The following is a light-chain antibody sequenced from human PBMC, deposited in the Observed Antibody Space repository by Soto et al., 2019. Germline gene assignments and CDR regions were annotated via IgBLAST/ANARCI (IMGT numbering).Light chain of an antibody. Sequence: QAVVTQEPSFSVSPGGTVTLTCGLSSGSVSASYYPSWYQQTPGQAPRTLIYSTNTRSSGVPDRFSGSILGNKAALTITGAQADVESDYYCVVYMGSGIWVFGGGTKLTVL. CDR3: VVYMGSGIWV. J-gene: IGLJ2*01. CDR2: STN. CDR1: SGSVSASYY. V-gene: IGLV8-61*01.